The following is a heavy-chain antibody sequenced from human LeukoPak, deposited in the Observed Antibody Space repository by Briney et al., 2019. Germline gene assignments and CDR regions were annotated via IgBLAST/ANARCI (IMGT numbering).Heavy chain of an antibody. CDR2: IYYSGST. D-gene: IGHD6-13*01. CDR1: GGSISSSSYY. V-gene: IGHV4-39*07. J-gene: IGHJ4*02. Sequence: PSETLSLTRTVSGGSISSSSYYWGWIRQPPGKGLEWIGSIYYSGSTYYNPSLKSRVTISVDTSKNQFSLKLSSVTAADTAVYYCATSIAAAGGSLDYWGQGTLVTVSS. CDR3: ATSIAAAGGSLDY.